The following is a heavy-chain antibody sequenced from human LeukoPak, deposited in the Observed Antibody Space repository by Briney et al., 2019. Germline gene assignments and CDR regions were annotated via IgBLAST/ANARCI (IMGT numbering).Heavy chain of an antibody. CDR3: ARDKPKDTRLRPVMDV. Sequence: PSETLSLTCTVSGGSVSSGSYYWSWIRQPPGKGLEWIGYIYYSGSTNYNPSLKSRVTISVDTSKNQFSLKLSSVTAADTAVYYCARDKPKDTRLRPVMDVWGKGTTVTVSS. D-gene: IGHD5-12*01. CDR2: IYYSGST. CDR1: GGSVSSGSYY. J-gene: IGHJ6*04. V-gene: IGHV4-61*01.